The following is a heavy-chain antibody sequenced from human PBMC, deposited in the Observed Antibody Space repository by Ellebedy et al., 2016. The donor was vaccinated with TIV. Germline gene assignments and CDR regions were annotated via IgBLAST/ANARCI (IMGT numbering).Heavy chain of an antibody. CDR1: GDSVSSNSAA. CDR3: AREYSYGLKGVRDYFDY. CDR2: TYYRSKWYN. V-gene: IGHV6-1*01. D-gene: IGHD5-18*01. J-gene: IGHJ4*02. Sequence: SQTLSLTCAISGDSVSSNSAAWNWIRQSPSRGLEWLGRTYYRSKWYNDYAVSVKSRITINPDTSKNQFSLKLSSVTAADTAVYYCAREYSYGLKGVRDYFDYWGQGTLVTVSS.